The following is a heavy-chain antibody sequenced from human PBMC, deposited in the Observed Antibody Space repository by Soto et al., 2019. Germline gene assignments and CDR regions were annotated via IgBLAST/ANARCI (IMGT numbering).Heavy chain of an antibody. J-gene: IGHJ5*02. CDR3: ARTVVANDNWFDP. D-gene: IGHD2-15*01. CDR2: IYYSGST. Sequence: PSETLSLTCTVSGGSISIGGYYLSWIRQHPGKGLEWIGYIYYSGSTYYNPSLKSRVTISVDTSKNQFSLKLSSVTAADTAVYYCARTVVANDNWFDPWGQGTLFTVSS. CDR1: GGSISIGGYY. V-gene: IGHV4-31*03.